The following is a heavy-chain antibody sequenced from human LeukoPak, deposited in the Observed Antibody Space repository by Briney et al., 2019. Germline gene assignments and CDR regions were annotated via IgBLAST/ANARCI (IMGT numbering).Heavy chain of an antibody. V-gene: IGHV4-59*01. D-gene: IGHD6-13*01. J-gene: IGHJ4*02. Sequence: SETLSLTCTVSGDSLSSYHWSWLRQPPGEGLEWIGYIYYSGSTNYNPSLKGRVIISVDTSNNQFSLKLSSVTAADTAVYYCARGAVWYGYWGQGTLVTVSS. CDR3: ARGAVWYGY. CDR1: GDSLSSYH. CDR2: IYYSGST.